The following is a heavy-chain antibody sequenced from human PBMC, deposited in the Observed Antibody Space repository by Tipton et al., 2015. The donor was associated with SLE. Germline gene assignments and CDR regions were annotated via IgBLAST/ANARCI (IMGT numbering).Heavy chain of an antibody. J-gene: IGHJ3*02. V-gene: IGHV4-61*09. Sequence: TLSLTCTVSGGSISSGSYYWSWIRQPAGKGLEWIGEINHSGSTNYNPSLKSRVTISVDTSKNQFSLKLSSVTAADTAVYYCARDKGTVVVLHAFDIWGQGTMVTVSS. CDR1: GGSISSGSYY. D-gene: IGHD3-22*01. CDR2: INHSGST. CDR3: ARDKGTVVVLHAFDI.